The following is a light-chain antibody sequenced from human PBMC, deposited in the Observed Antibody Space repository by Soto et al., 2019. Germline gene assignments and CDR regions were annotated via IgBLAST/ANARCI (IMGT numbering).Light chain of an antibody. V-gene: IGLV2-8*01. CDR2: EVS. CDR1: SSDVGGYNY. J-gene: IGLJ1*01. CDR3: SAYAGSNNFV. Sequence: QSALTQPASVSGSPGQSVTISCTGTSSDVGGYNYVSWYQQLPGEAPKLIIYEVSQRPSGVPDRFSGSKSGNTASLTVSGLQTEDEADYYCSAYAGSNNFVFGSGTKVTVL.